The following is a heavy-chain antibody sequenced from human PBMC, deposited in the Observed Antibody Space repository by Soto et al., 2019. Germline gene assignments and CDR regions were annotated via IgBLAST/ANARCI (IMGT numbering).Heavy chain of an antibody. D-gene: IGHD3-9*01. Sequence: QITLKESGPTLVKPTQTLTLTCTFSGFSLTTSGVGVGWIRQPPGKALEWLAHIYWDDAKRYRPSLKTRLTIAKDTSKNQVVLTLTNLDPVDTATYYCAHRRSITVSTARGVFDYWGQGTLVTVSS. J-gene: IGHJ4*02. CDR3: AHRRSITVSTARGVFDY. CDR1: GFSLTTSGVG. V-gene: IGHV2-5*02. CDR2: IYWDDAK.